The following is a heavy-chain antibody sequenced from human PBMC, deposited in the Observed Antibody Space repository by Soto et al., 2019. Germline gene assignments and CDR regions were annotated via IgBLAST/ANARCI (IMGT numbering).Heavy chain of an antibody. D-gene: IGHD3-10*01. J-gene: IGHJ4*02. Sequence: SETLSPTRPFSCGSIMSGNYYFNWIRQHPGESLEWIGYNQKTRNPFYNPSLKSRVTISVDTFKNQFSLKLNSMTASDTVVYYCATGDLTAGELFFAYWGQGTLVTVSS. CDR2: NQKTRNP. V-gene: IGHV4-31*03. CDR3: ATGDLTAGELFFAY. CDR1: CGSIMSGNYY.